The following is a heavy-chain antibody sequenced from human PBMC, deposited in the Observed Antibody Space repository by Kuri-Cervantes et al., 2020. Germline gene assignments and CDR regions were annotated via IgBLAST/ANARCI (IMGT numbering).Heavy chain of an antibody. CDR1: GGSISSGDYY. CDR2: IYYSGST. Sequence: SCTVSGGSISSGDYYWGWIRQPPGKGLGWIRYIYYSGSTYYNPSLKSRVTISVDMSKNQFSLKLSPVTAADTAVYYCARGRRSMVWGRKYYYMDVWGKGTTVTVSS. V-gene: IGHV4-30-4*08. J-gene: IGHJ6*03. D-gene: IGHD3-10*01. CDR3: ARGRRSMVWGRKYYYMDV.